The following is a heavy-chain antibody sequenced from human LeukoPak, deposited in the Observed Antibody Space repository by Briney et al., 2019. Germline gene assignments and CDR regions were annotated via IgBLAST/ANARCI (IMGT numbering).Heavy chain of an antibody. CDR2: ISGSGGST. V-gene: IGHV3-23*01. J-gene: IGHJ4*02. CDR3: AKGGGAIVLLLSYFDY. D-gene: IGHD3-16*01. Sequence: PGGSLRLSCAASGLSFSSYAMSWVRQAPGKGLEWVSGISGSGGSTYYADSVKGRFTISRDNSKNTLYLQMNSLRAEDTAVYYCAKGGGAIVLLLSYFDYWGQGTLVTVST. CDR1: GLSFSSYA.